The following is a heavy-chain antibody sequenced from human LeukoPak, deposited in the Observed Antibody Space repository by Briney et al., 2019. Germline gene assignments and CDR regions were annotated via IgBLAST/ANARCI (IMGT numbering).Heavy chain of an antibody. Sequence: GRSLGLSCAASGFTFSSYAMHWVRQAPGKGLEWVAVISYDGSNKYYADSVKGRFTISRDNSKNTLYLQMNSLRAEDTAVYYCAGDWDYDSSGCFDYWGQGTLVTVSS. D-gene: IGHD3-22*01. CDR2: ISYDGSNK. CDR3: AGDWDYDSSGCFDY. J-gene: IGHJ4*02. CDR1: GFTFSSYA. V-gene: IGHV3-30-3*01.